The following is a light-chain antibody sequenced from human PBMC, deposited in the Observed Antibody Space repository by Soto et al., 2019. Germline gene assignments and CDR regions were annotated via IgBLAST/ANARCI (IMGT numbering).Light chain of an antibody. CDR2: DAS. CDR3: QQYDYSRT. Sequence: IQMTQSPSSLSASVWDSVTITCRASQSITASLAWYQHPPGAAPKLLIYDASNLESGVPSRFSGSGSGTEFSLTIRSLQPNDFATYYCQQYDYSRTFGQGNKGDIK. J-gene: IGKJ1*01. CDR1: QSITAS. V-gene: IGKV1-5*01.